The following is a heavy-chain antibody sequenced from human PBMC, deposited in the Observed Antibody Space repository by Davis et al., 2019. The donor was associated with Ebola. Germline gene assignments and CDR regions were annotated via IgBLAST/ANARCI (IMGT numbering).Heavy chain of an antibody. CDR2: INSDGSST. V-gene: IGHV3-74*01. CDR1: GFTFSSYW. J-gene: IGHJ6*02. D-gene: IGHD2-8*02. Sequence: GESLKISCAASGFTFSSYWMHWVRQAPGKGLVWVSRINSDGSSTSYADSVKGRFTISRDNSKNTLYLQMNSLRAEDTAVYYCARARFPLRHHIVLVVYAMMYYGMDVWGQGTTVTVSS. CDR3: ARARFPLRHHIVLVVYAMMYYGMDV.